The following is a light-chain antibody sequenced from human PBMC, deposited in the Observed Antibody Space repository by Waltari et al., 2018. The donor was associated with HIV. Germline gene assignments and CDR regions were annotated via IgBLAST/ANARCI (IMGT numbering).Light chain of an antibody. CDR2: DSS. CDR3: QQRSTWPLVT. V-gene: IGKV3-11*01. Sequence: EIVLTQSSATLSLSPGDRATLSCRATQSVSDYLVWYQQRPGQAPRLLIYDSSHRAAGVPSRFSGSGSGTEFTLTISRLEPEDFAVYYCQQRSTWPLVTFGPGTILDVK. CDR1: QSVSDY. J-gene: IGKJ3*01.